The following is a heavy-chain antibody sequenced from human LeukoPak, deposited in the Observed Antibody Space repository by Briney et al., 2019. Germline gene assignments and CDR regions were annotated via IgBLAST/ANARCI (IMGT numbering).Heavy chain of an antibody. J-gene: IGHJ5*02. Sequence: SETLSLTCTVSGGSISSSSYYWGWIRQPPGKGLEWIGNIYYSGSTYYNPSLKSRVTISVDTSKNQFSLKLHSVTAADTAVYYCARVVAAAGNNWFDPWGQGTLVTVSS. CDR3: ARVVAAAGNNWFDP. CDR2: IYYSGST. D-gene: IGHD6-13*01. V-gene: IGHV4-39*07. CDR1: GGSISSSSYY.